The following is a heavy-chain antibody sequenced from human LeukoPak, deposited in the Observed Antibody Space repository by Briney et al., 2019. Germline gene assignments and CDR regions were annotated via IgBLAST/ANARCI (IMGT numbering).Heavy chain of an antibody. CDR2: IKSKTDGGTT. Sequence: GGSLRLSCAASGFTFSSYAMHWVRQAPGKGLEWVGRIKSKTDGGTTDYAAPVKGRFTISRDDSKNTLYLQMNSLKTEDTAVYYCTTDQVRGVNNYWGQGTLVTVSS. D-gene: IGHD3-10*01. CDR3: TTDQVRGVNNY. V-gene: IGHV3-15*01. J-gene: IGHJ4*02. CDR1: GFTFSSYA.